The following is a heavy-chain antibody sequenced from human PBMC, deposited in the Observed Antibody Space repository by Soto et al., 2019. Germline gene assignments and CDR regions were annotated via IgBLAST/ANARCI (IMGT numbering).Heavy chain of an antibody. CDR3: ARGRWLRYFDY. J-gene: IGHJ4*02. CDR2: INHSGST. V-gene: IGHV4-34*01. D-gene: IGHD5-12*01. CDR1: GGSFSGYY. Sequence: SETLSLTCAVYGGSFSGYYWSWIRQPPGKGLEWIGEINHSGSTNYNPSLKSRVTISVDTSKNQFSLKLSSVTAADTAVYYCARGRWLRYFDYWGQGTLVTVSS.